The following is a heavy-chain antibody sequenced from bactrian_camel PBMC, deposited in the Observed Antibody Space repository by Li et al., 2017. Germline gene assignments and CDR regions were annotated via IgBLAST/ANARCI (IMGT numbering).Heavy chain of an antibody. J-gene: IGHJ6*01. CDR2: LYTGLGDI. CDR3: AARRLRGGWGTDPADFGY. D-gene: IGHD5*01. Sequence: HVQLVESGGGSVQAGGSLRLSCSTSVYTYNRNCVAWFRQAPGMQREGVASLYTGLGDIYYAASNMGRFTISQDDAKNAVYLQMDSLKPEDTAMCYCAARRLRGGWGTDPADFGYWGQGTQVTVS. CDR1: VYTYNRNC. V-gene: IGHV3S1*01.